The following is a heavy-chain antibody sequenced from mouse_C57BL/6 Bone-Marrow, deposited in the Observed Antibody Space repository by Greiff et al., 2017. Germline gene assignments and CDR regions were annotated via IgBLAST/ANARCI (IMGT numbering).Heavy chain of an antibody. CDR3: ASLYYYGSSLYY. J-gene: IGHJ2*01. D-gene: IGHD1-1*01. CDR2: INPSSGYT. CDR1: GYTFTSYW. V-gene: IGHV1-7*01. Sequence: QVQLKESGAELAKPGASVKLSCKASGYTFTSYWMHWVKQRPGQGLEWIGYINPSSGYTKYNQKFKDKATLTADNSSSTAYMQLSSLTYEDSAVYYCASLYYYGSSLYYWGQGTTLTVSS.